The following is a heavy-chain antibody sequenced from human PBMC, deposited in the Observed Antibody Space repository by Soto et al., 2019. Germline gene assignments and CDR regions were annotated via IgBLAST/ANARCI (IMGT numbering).Heavy chain of an antibody. CDR2: IYYTGST. V-gene: IGHV4-59*08. Sequence: SETLSLTCTVSGGSISSYYWSWIRQPPGKGLEWIGDIYYTGSTNYNPSLKSRVTISVDTSKNQFSLSLTSVTAADTAVYYCASGGRSWRYWFDHCGEGIPVTVSS. CDR1: GGSISSYY. J-gene: IGHJ5*02. CDR3: ASGGRSWRYWFDH. D-gene: IGHD3-10*01.